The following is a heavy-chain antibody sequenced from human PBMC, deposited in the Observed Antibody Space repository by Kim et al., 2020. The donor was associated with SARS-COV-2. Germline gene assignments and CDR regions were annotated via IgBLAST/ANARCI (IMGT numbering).Heavy chain of an antibody. CDR1: GGSFSGYY. D-gene: IGHD3-10*01. Sequence: SETLSLTCAVYGGSFSGYYWSWIRQPPGKGLEWIGEINHSGSTNYNPSLKSRVTISVDTSKNQFSLKLSSVTAADTAVYYCARRPILWFGESNYYYYGMDVWRQGTTVTVSS. V-gene: IGHV4-34*01. CDR3: ARRPILWFGESNYYYYGMDV. CDR2: INHSGST. J-gene: IGHJ6*02.